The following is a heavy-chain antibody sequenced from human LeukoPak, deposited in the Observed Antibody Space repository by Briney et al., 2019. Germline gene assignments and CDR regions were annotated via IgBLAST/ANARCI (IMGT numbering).Heavy chain of an antibody. CDR2: ISGSGTTT. D-gene: IGHD2-2*01. CDR1: GFIFTDHA. J-gene: IGHJ4*02. Sequence: GGSLRLSCAASGFIFTDHALSWVRQARGKGGEWVSSISGSGTTTYYAESVRGRFTISRDNSKNTVYLQMNSLRADDTAVYYCARVFIVVVPAAAGDDYWGQGTLVTVSS. V-gene: IGHV3-23*01. CDR3: ARVFIVVVPAAAGDDY.